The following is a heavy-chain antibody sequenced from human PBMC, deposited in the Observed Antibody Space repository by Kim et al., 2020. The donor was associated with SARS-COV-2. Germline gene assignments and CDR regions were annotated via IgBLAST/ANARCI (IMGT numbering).Heavy chain of an antibody. CDR3: ARDQIAVAGQYYFDY. V-gene: IGHV1-69*13. Sequence: SVKVSCKASGGTFSSYAISWVRQAPGQGLEWMGGIIPIFGTANYAQKFQGRVTITADESTSTAYMELSSLRSEDTAVYYCARDQIAVAGQYYFDYWGQGTLVTVSS. CDR1: GGTFSSYA. CDR2: IIPIFGTA. J-gene: IGHJ4*02. D-gene: IGHD6-19*01.